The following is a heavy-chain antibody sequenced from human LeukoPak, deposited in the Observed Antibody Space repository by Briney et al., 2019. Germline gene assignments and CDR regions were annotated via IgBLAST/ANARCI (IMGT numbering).Heavy chain of an antibody. V-gene: IGHV3-48*04. Sequence: GGSLRLSCAASGFTFSSYAMSWVRQAPGKGLEWVSAISSSGSTIYYADSVKGRFTISRDNAKNSLYLQMNSLRAEDTAVYYCAREPGYSYGFDAFDIWGQGTMVTVSS. CDR1: GFTFSSYA. CDR2: ISSSGSTI. D-gene: IGHD5-18*01. CDR3: AREPGYSYGFDAFDI. J-gene: IGHJ3*02.